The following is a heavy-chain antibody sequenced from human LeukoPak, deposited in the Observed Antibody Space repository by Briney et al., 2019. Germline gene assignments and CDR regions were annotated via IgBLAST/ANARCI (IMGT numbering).Heavy chain of an antibody. J-gene: IGHJ4*02. Sequence: PGGSLRLSCAASGFTFSSYEMNWVRQAPGKGLEWVSYISSSGSTIYYADSVKGRFTISRDNAKNSLYLQMNSLRAEDTAVYYCASPRDGYPFDYWGQGTLVTVSS. CDR3: ASPRDGYPFDY. CDR1: GFTFSSYE. CDR2: ISSSGSTI. V-gene: IGHV3-48*03. D-gene: IGHD5-24*01.